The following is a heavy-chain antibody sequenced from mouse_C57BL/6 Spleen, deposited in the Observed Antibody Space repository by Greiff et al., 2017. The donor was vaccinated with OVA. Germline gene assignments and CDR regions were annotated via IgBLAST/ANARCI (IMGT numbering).Heavy chain of an antibody. CDR1: GYTFTSYW. J-gene: IGHJ1*03. CDR3: TRYGIYNCSHWYFDV. D-gene: IGHD1-1*01. V-gene: IGHV1-5*01. Sequence: VQLQQSGTVLARPGASVKMSCKTSGYTFTSYWMHWVKQRPGQGLEWIGAIYPGNSDTSYNQKFKGKAKLTAVTSASTAYMELSSLTNEDSAVYYCTRYGIYNCSHWYFDVWGTGTTVTVSS. CDR2: IYPGNSDT.